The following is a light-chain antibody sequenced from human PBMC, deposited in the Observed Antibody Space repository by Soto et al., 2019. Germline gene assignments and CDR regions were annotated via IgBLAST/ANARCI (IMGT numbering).Light chain of an antibody. J-gene: IGLJ1*01. CDR3: SSYTSSSTYV. CDR1: SXDVGGYNY. Sequence: QSVLTQPGSVSGSPGQSITISCTGTSXDVGGYNYVSWHQLHPGKAPKLMVYEVSNRPSGVSNRFSGSKSGNTASLTISGLQAEDEADYYCSSYTSSSTYVFGTGTKVNVL. CDR2: EVS. V-gene: IGLV2-14*01.